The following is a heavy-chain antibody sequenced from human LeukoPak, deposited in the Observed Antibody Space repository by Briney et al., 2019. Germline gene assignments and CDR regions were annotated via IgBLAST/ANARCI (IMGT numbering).Heavy chain of an antibody. CDR3: AKDHYYDSSGFDY. CDR1: GFTFSSYA. V-gene: IGHV3-23*01. Sequence: PGGSLRLCCAASGFTFSSYAMSWVRQAPGKGLEWVSAISGSGGSTYYADSVKGRFTISRDNSKNTLYLQMNSLRAEDTAVYYCAKDHYYDSSGFDYWGQGTLVTVSS. D-gene: IGHD3-22*01. J-gene: IGHJ4*02. CDR2: ISGSGGST.